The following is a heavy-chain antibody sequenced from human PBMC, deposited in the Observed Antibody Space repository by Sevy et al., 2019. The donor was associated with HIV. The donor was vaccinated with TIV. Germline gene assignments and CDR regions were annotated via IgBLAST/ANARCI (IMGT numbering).Heavy chain of an antibody. CDR2: IYYGGST. CDR3: ARVSMIVVVITDDWGYYFDY. CDR1: GGSISSSGYY. V-gene: IGHV4-39*02. J-gene: IGHJ4*02. Sequence: SETLSLTCTVSGGSISSSGYYWGWIRQPPGKGLEWIGSIYYGGSTYYNPSLKSRITISVDTSKNHFSLKLSSVTAADTAVYYCARVSMIVVVITDDWGYYFDYWGLGTLVTVSS. D-gene: IGHD3-22*01.